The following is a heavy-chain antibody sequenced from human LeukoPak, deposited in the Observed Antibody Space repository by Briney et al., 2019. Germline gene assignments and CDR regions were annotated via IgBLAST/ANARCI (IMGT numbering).Heavy chain of an antibody. CDR3: ARQSGDQSSAWYFDA. CDR2: THYSGKV. D-gene: IGHD6-19*01. V-gene: IGHV4-39*01. CDR1: GGSLSSSGHW. J-gene: IGHJ4*02. Sequence: SETLSLTCTVSGGSLSSSGHWWVWIRQPPGKGLEWIGSTHYSGKVYYNPSLKSRVTTSVDTSTDQFSLRLSSATAADTAIYYCARQSGDQSSAWYFDAWGQGTLVTVSS.